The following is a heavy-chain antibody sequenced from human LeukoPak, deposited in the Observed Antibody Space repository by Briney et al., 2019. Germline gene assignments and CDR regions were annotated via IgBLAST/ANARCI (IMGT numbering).Heavy chain of an antibody. CDR2: IYYSGST. V-gene: IGHV4-31*03. J-gene: IGHJ5*02. Sequence: PSETLSLTCTVSGGSISSGGYYWSWLRQHPGKGLEWIGYIYYSGSTYYNPSLKSRVTISVDTSKNQFSLKLSSVTAADTAVYYCARDEGLGCSSTSCYTGPFDPWGQGTLVTVSS. CDR1: GGSISSGGYY. CDR3: ARDEGLGCSSTSCYTGPFDP. D-gene: IGHD2-2*02.